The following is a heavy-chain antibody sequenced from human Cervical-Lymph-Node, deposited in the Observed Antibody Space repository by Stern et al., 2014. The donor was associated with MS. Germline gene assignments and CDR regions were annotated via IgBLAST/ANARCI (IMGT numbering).Heavy chain of an antibody. V-gene: IGHV3-7*01. Sequence: VQLVESGGGLVQPGGSLRLSCAASGLTLSNYWMSWVRQAPGKGLEWVANIKQDGREKYYGDSVKGRFTIFRDNAKSTVYLEMDSLRAEDTAVYYCAREPGIYNGATWDYYYGMDVWGQGTTVIVSS. CDR1: GLTLSNYW. J-gene: IGHJ6*02. CDR3: AREPGIYNGATWDYYYGMDV. CDR2: IKQDGREK. D-gene: IGHD5-24*01.